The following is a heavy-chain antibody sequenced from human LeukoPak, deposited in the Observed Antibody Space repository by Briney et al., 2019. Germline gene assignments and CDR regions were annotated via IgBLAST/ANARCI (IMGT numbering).Heavy chain of an antibody. D-gene: IGHD3-3*01. CDR2: ISSNGDST. CDR3: ARVTIFGVEDY. CDR1: GFTFSSYA. V-gene: IGHV3-64*01. Sequence: QSGGSLRLSCAASGFTFSSYAMHWVRQAPGKGLEYVSAISSNGDSTYYANSVKGRFTISRDNSKNTLYLQMGSLRAEDMAVYYCARVTIFGVEDYWGQGTLVTVSS. J-gene: IGHJ4*02.